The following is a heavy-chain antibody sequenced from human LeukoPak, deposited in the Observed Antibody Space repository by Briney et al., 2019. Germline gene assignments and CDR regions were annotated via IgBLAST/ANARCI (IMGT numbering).Heavy chain of an antibody. CDR2: ISGSGGST. V-gene: IGHV3-23*01. CDR3: ARYYDSSAYRYFDY. J-gene: IGHJ4*02. D-gene: IGHD3-22*01. CDR1: GFTFSSYA. Sequence: GGSLRLSCAASGFTFSSYAMSWVRQAPGKGLEWVSAISGSGGSTYYADSVKGRSTISRDNSKNTLYLQMNSLRAEGTAVYYCARYYDSSAYRYFDYWGQGTLVTVSS.